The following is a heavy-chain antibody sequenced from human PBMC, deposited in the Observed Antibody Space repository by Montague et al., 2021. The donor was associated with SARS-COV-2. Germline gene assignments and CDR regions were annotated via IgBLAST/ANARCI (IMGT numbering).Heavy chain of an antibody. CDR3: ARGAPGY. CDR1: GGSFSGYW. CDR2: INHNGST. Sequence: SETLSLTCAVYGGSFSGYWWSWIRHSPGEGLEWSGGINHNGSTKYNPSRKSRVTISVDTSKNQFSLDLTSVTAADTAVYYCARGAPGYWGQGTLVTVSS. V-gene: IGHV4-34*01. J-gene: IGHJ4*02.